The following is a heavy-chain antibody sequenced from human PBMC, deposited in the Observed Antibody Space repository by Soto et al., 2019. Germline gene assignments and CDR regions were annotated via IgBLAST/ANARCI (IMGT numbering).Heavy chain of an antibody. CDR3: AREVKGGTYPFDY. Sequence: LRLSCAASGFTFSSYSMNWVRQAPGKGLEWVSSISYSSSYIYYADPMKGRFTISRDNAKNSLFLQMNSLRAEDTAVYYCAREVKGGTYPFDYWGQGTLVTVSS. J-gene: IGHJ4*02. CDR1: GFTFSSYS. D-gene: IGHD1-26*01. V-gene: IGHV3-21*01. CDR2: ISYSSSYI.